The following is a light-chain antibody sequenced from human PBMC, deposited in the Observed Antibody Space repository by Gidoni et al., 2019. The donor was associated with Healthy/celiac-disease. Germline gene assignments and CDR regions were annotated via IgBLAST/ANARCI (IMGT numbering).Light chain of an antibody. J-gene: IGKJ3*01. Sequence: DIQMPQSPSTLSASVGDRVTITCRASQSISSWLAWYQQKPGKAPKLLIYDASSLESGVTSRFSGSGSGTEFTLTISSLQPDDFATYYCQQYTSYLFGPGTKVDIK. CDR1: QSISSW. CDR3: QQYTSYL. V-gene: IGKV1-5*01. CDR2: DAS.